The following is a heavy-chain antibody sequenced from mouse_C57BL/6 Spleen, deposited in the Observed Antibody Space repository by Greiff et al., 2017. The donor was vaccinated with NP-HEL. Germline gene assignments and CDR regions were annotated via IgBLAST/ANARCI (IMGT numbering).Heavy chain of an antibody. V-gene: IGHV1-22*01. CDR3: ARLGRDDMDY. D-gene: IGHD4-1*01. CDR1: GYTFTDYY. Sequence: EVKLQESGPELVKPGASVKMSCKASGYTFTDYYMHWVKQSPGKSLEWIGYINPNTGGTSYNQKFKCKATLTVNKSSSTAYMELRSLTSEDSAVYYCARLGRDDMDYWGQGTTVTVYS. CDR2: INPNTGGT. J-gene: IGHJ4*01.